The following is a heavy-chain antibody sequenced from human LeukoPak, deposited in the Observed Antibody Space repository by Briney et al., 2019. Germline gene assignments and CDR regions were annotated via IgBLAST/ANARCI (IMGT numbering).Heavy chain of an antibody. Sequence: GGSLRLSCAASGFTFSRYSMNWVRQAPGKGLEWVSSISISSNYIYYADSVKGRFTISRDNAKNSLYLKMNSLRAEDTAVYYCARGSRFGVVGRDAFDIWGQGTMVTVSS. D-gene: IGHD3-3*01. V-gene: IGHV3-21*01. CDR3: ARGSRFGVVGRDAFDI. J-gene: IGHJ3*02. CDR2: ISISSNYI. CDR1: GFTFSRYS.